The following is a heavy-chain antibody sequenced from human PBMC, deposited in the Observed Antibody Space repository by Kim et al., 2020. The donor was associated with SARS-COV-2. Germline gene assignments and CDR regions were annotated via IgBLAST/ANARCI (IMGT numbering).Heavy chain of an antibody. D-gene: IGHD3-22*01. Sequence: GGSLRLSCAASGFTFSSYAMHWVRQAPGKGLEWVAVISYDGSNKYYADSVKGRFTISRDNSKNTLYLQMNSLRAEDTAVYYCARGGYYYDSSGYYFPAEYWGQGTLVTVSS. J-gene: IGHJ4*02. CDR3: ARGGYYYDSSGYYFPAEY. V-gene: IGHV3-30*04. CDR2: ISYDGSNK. CDR1: GFTFSSYA.